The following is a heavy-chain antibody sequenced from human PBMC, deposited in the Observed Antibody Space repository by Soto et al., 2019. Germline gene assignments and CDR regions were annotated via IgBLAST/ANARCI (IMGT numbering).Heavy chain of an antibody. CDR1: GYTYTSYD. D-gene: IGHD4-17*01. J-gene: IGHJ4*02. CDR3: ATWVDYGDFEGFDF. V-gene: IGHV1-2*04. Sequence: ASVKVSCTASGYTYTSYDINWVRQAPGQGLEWMGWVDPNGGGSNSAQKFQGSVTMTWDTSITTAYLDLTRLTTNDTATYFCATWVDYGDFEGFDFWGQGTLVTVSS. CDR2: VDPNGGGS.